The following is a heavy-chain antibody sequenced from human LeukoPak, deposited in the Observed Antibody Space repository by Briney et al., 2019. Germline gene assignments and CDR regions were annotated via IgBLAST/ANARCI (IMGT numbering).Heavy chain of an antibody. CDR3: ARTLSRWDPFDY. V-gene: IGHV4-34*01. J-gene: IGHJ4*02. Sequence: SETLSLTCAVYGGSFSGYYWSWIRQPPGKGLEWIGEINHSGSTNYNPSLKSRDTISVDTSKNQFSLKLSSVTAADTAVYYCARTLSRWDPFDYWGQGTLVTVSS. CDR1: GGSFSGYY. CDR2: INHSGST. D-gene: IGHD1-26*01.